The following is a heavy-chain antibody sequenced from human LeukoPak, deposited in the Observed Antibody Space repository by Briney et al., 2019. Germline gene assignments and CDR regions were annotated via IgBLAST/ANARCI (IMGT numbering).Heavy chain of an antibody. CDR3: ARDGRFGELFP. Sequence: PSGTLSLTCTVSGGSISSYYWSWIRQPPGKGLEWIGYIYYSGSTNYDPSLKSRVTISVDTSKNQFSLKLSSVTAADTAVYYCARDGRFGELFPWGQGTLVTVSS. V-gene: IGHV4-59*12. J-gene: IGHJ5*02. CDR2: IYYSGST. CDR1: GGSISSYY. D-gene: IGHD3-10*01.